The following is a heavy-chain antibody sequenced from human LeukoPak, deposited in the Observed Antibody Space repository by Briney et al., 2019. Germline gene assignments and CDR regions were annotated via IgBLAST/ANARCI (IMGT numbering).Heavy chain of an antibody. J-gene: IGHJ4*02. CDR2: ISAYNGNT. D-gene: IGHD5-12*01. CDR3: ARVRGIVATSDFDY. Sequence: WASVKVSFKASGYTFTSYGISWVRQAPGQGLEWMGWISAYNGNTNYAQKLQGRVTMTTDTSTSTAYMELRSLRSDDTAVYYCARVRGIVATSDFDYWGQGTLVTVSS. CDR1: GYTFTSYG. V-gene: IGHV1-18*01.